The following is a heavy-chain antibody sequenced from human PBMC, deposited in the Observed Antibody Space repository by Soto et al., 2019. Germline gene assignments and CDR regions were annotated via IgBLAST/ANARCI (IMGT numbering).Heavy chain of an antibody. CDR3: ARDGAYCGGDCYSLWYFDL. J-gene: IGHJ2*01. D-gene: IGHD2-21*02. Sequence: EVQLVESGGGLVQPGGSLRLSCEASGLTVSNYWMHWVRQAPGKGLVWVSRIHRDGTSTSYADSVKGRFTISRDDAKNTLYLQMNSLRAEDTAVYYCARDGAYCGGDCYSLWYFDLWGRGTLVTVSS. V-gene: IGHV3-74*01. CDR1: GLTVSNYW. CDR2: IHRDGTST.